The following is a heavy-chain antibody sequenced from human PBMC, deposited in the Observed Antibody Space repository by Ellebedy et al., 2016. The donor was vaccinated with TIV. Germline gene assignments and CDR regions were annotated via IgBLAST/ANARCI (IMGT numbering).Heavy chain of an antibody. D-gene: IGHD1-14*01. J-gene: IGHJ4*02. Sequence: ASVKVSXXASGYIFTNYYLHWVRQAPGQGLEWMGMISPSNANTNYAQKFRGRITITRDTSTSTLYMALSSLGSEDTAVYFCAREKPTSCYFDYWGQGSLVTVSS. CDR2: ISPSNANT. CDR1: GYIFTNYY. V-gene: IGHV1-46*03. CDR3: AREKPTSCYFDY.